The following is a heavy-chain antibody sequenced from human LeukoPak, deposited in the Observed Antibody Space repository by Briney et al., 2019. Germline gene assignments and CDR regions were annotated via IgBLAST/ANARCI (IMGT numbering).Heavy chain of an antibody. D-gene: IGHD6-19*01. CDR1: GGTFSSYA. CDR3: ARSIVYSSDSDGGYYFDY. Sequence: GASVKVSCKASGGTFSSYAISWVRQAPGQGLEWMGGIIPIFGTANYAQKFQGRVTITADESASTAYMELSYLRSEDTALYFCARSIVYSSDSDGGYYFDYWGQGTLVTVSS. J-gene: IGHJ4*02. V-gene: IGHV1-69*13. CDR2: IIPIFGTA.